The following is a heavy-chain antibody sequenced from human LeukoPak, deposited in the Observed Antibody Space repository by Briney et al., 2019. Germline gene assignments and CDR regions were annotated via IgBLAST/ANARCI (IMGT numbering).Heavy chain of an antibody. CDR2: IYYSGST. V-gene: IGHV4-39*01. D-gene: IGHD2-2*01. CDR1: GGSISSSSYY. J-gene: IGHJ5*02. CDR3: ARQSDIVVVPAATGYWFDP. Sequence: PSETLSLTCTVSGGSISSSSYYWGWIRQPPGKGLEWIGSIYYSGSTYYNPSLKSRVTISVDTSKNQFSLKLSSVTAADTAVYYCARQSDIVVVPAATGYWFDPWGQGTLVTVSS.